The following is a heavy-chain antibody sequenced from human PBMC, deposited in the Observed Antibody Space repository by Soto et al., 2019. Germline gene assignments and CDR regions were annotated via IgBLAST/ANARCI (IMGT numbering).Heavy chain of an antibody. J-gene: IGHJ1*01. D-gene: IGHD3-3*01. CDR1: GYTFTSYG. V-gene: IGHV1-18*04. CDR2: ISAYNGNT. CDR3: ARVRDFWSGYYYCQH. Sequence: ASVKVSCKASGYTFTSYGISWVRQAPGQGLEWMGWISAYNGNTNYAQKLQGRVTMTTDTSTSTAYMELRSLRSDDTAVYYCARVRDFWSGYYYCQHWGQGTLVTVSS.